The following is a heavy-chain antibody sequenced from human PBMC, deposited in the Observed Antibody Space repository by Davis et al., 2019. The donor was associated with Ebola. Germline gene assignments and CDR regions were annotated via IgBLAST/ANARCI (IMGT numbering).Heavy chain of an antibody. CDR2: ISSSSSTI. J-gene: IGHJ6*02. Sequence: GGSLRLSCAASGFTSSSYRMNWVRQAPGKGLEWVPSISSSSSTIYYADSVKGRFTISRDNAKNSLYLQMNSLRDEYTAVYYCARHSSSWWVGSGMDVWGQGTTVTVSS. CDR3: ARHSSSWWVGSGMDV. CDR1: GFTSSSYR. V-gene: IGHV3-48*02. D-gene: IGHD6-13*01.